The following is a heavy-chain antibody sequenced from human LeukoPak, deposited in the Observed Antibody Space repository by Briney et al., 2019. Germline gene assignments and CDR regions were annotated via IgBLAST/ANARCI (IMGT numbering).Heavy chain of an antibody. Sequence: GGSLRLSCAASGFTFSSYGMHWVRQAPGKGLEWVSAISGSGGSTYYADSVKGRFTISRDNSKNTLYLQMNSLRAEDTAVYYCAKVPVVPAAKYYMDVWGKGTTVTVSS. CDR2: ISGSGGST. J-gene: IGHJ6*03. CDR1: GFTFSSYG. CDR3: AKVPVVPAAKYYMDV. D-gene: IGHD2-2*01. V-gene: IGHV3-23*01.